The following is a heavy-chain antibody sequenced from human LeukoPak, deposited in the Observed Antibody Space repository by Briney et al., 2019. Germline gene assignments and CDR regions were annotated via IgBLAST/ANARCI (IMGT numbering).Heavy chain of an antibody. V-gene: IGHV3-30*18. CDR1: GFTFSTYG. D-gene: IGHD2-2*01. Sequence: GGSLRLSCAASGFTFSTYGMHWVRQAPGKGLEWVAIISYDGNDKDYADSVRGRFTISRDNSKNTLYLQMNSLRGEDTAVYYCAKSTAPAGYYHDYWGQGILVTVSS. CDR2: ISYDGNDK. J-gene: IGHJ4*02. CDR3: AKSTAPAGYYHDY.